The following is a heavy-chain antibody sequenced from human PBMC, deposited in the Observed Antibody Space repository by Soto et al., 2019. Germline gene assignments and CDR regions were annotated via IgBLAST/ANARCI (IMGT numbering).Heavy chain of an antibody. CDR2: ISAYNGNT. V-gene: IGHV1-18*04. CDR1: GYTFTSYG. CDR3: ARASIAVAVDY. Sequence: ASVKVSCKSSGYTFTSYGISWVRQAPGQGLEWMGWISAYNGNTNYAQKRQGRVTMTTDTSTSTAYMELRSLRSEDTAVYYCARASIAVAVDYGGQGTLVTVSS. D-gene: IGHD6-19*01. J-gene: IGHJ4*02.